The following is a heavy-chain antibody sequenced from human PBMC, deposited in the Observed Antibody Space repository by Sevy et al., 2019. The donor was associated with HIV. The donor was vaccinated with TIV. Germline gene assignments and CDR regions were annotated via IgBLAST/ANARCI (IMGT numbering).Heavy chain of an antibody. CDR2: ITGLSNYI. Sequence: GGSLRLSCAASGFTFSTYTMNWVRQAPGKGLEWVSSITGLSNYIYYADSVKGRFTISRDNAKNSLSLQMNSLRAEDTAVYYCARPYGSGSWETFDIWGQGTMVTVSS. CDR1: GFTFSTYT. D-gene: IGHD3-10*01. CDR3: ARPYGSGSWETFDI. J-gene: IGHJ3*02. V-gene: IGHV3-21*01.